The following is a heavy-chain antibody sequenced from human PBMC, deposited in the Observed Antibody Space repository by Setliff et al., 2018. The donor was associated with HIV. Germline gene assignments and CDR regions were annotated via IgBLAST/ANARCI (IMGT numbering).Heavy chain of an antibody. J-gene: IGHJ5*01. CDR2: VYSNGET. Sequence: SETLSLTCTVSGDSISRYSWNWIRQPPGKGLEWIGYVYSNGETYYNPALKSRVTMSTDTSKNQFSLNLNSATAADTAVYFCARRALQDSTITSSNWFDSWGQGTLVTVSS. CDR1: GDSISRYS. V-gene: IGHV4-4*09. CDR3: ARRALQDSTITSSNWFDS. D-gene: IGHD2-2*01.